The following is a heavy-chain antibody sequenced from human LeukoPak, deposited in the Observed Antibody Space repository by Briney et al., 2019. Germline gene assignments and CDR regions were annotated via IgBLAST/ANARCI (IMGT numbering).Heavy chain of an antibody. CDR2: IYYSGST. J-gene: IGHJ6*02. V-gene: IGHV4-59*01. D-gene: IGHD6-13*01. CDR1: GGSISSYY. CDR3: ARVRFGYSGSWFSKDYYYGMDV. Sequence: SETLSLTCTVSGGSISSYYWSWIRQPPGKGLEWIGYIYYSGSTNYNPSLKSRVTISVDTSKNQFSLKLSSVTAADTAVYYCARVRFGYSGSWFSKDYYYGMDVWGQGTTVTVSS.